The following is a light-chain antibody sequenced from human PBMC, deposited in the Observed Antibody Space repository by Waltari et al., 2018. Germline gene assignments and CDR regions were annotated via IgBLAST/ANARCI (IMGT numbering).Light chain of an antibody. CDR2: AAS. CDR3: QQGYRTPPYT. J-gene: IGKJ2*01. Sequence: DIQMTQSPSSLSASVGDRVTITCRASQSISSYLNWYQQKPGKAPKLLIYAASSLQSGVPSRFSGSGSGTEFPFNIRSLQPEDFATYHCQQGYRTPPYTFGQGTKLEIK. V-gene: IGKV1-39*01. CDR1: QSISSY.